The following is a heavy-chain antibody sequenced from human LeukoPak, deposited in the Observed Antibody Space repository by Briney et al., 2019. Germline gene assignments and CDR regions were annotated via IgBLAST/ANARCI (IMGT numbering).Heavy chain of an antibody. V-gene: IGHV3-23*01. CDR3: AKSPYYDFWSGNYFDY. J-gene: IGHJ4*02. D-gene: IGHD3-3*01. CDR2: ISGSGGST. CDR1: GFTFSSYA. Sequence: GGSLRLSCAASGFTFSSYAMSWVRQAPGKGLEWVSAISGSGGSTYYADSVKGWFTISRDNSKNTLYLQMNSLRAEDTAVYYCAKSPYYDFWSGNYFDYWGQGTLVTVSS.